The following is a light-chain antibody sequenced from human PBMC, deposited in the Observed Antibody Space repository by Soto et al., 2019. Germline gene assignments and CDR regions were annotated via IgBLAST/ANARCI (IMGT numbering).Light chain of an antibody. CDR3: QQRYSTLWT. Sequence: IPMTQAPSSLSASVGDRVTITCRASQSSSSYLNWYQQKPGKAPKLLIYAASSLQSGVPSRFSGSGSGTDFTLNISSLQPEDVETYDCQQRYSTLWTFGQGTKVDIK. J-gene: IGKJ1*01. CDR2: AAS. CDR1: QSSSSY. V-gene: IGKV1-39*01.